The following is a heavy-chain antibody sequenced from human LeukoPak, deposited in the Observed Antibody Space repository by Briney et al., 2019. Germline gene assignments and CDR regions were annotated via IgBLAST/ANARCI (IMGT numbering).Heavy chain of an antibody. Sequence: ASVKVSCKASGYTFTSYGISWVRQAPGQGLEWMGWISAYNGNTNYAQKLQGRVTMTTDTSTSTAYVELRSLRSDDTAVYYCARGPPSQWLVPFDYWGQGTLVTVSS. CDR2: ISAYNGNT. CDR1: GYTFTSYG. V-gene: IGHV1-18*01. CDR3: ARGPPSQWLVPFDY. D-gene: IGHD6-19*01. J-gene: IGHJ4*02.